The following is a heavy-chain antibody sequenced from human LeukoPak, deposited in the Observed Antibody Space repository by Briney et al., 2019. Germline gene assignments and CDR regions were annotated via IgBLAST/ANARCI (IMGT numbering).Heavy chain of an antibody. CDR1: GFTFGSYW. V-gene: IGHV3-7*01. J-gene: IGHJ4*02. D-gene: IGHD3-16*02. CDR3: ARIWGSYRYFDY. Sequence: PGGSLRLSCAASGFTFGSYWMTWVRQAPGKGLEGVANIKADGSEKYYLDSVKGRFTISRDNAKNSLYLQMNSLRAEDTAVYFCARIWGSYRYFDYWGQGTLVTVSS. CDR2: IKADGSEK.